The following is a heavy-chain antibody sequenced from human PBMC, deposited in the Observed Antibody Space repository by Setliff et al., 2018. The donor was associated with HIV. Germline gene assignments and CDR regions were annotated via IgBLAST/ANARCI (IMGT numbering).Heavy chain of an antibody. CDR1: GYTFTSYG. V-gene: IGHV1-18*01. CDR3: ARDFVEGIAVTDWFDP. D-gene: IGHD6-19*01. J-gene: IGHJ5*02. Sequence: GASVKVSCKGSGYTFTSYGISWVRQAPGQGLEWMGWISAYNGNTNYAQKLQGRVTMTTDTSTSTAYMELRSLRSDDTAVYYCARDFVEGIAVTDWFDPWGQGTLVTVSS. CDR2: ISAYNGNT.